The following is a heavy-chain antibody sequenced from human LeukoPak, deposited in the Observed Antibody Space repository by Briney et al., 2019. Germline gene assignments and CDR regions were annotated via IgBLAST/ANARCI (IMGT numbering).Heavy chain of an antibody. Sequence: GGSLRLSYAASGFTFSSYSMNWVRQAPGKGLEWVSSISSSSSYIYYADSVKGRFTISRDNAKNSLYLQMNSLRAEDTAVYYCARAWGGTVTTLPYYYGMDVWGQGTTVTVSS. J-gene: IGHJ6*02. CDR3: ARAWGGTVTTLPYYYGMDV. V-gene: IGHV3-21*01. CDR1: GFTFSSYS. CDR2: ISSSSSYI. D-gene: IGHD4-17*01.